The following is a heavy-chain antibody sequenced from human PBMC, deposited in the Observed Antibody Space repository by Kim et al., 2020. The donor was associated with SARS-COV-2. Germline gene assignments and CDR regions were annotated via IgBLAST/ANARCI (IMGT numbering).Heavy chain of an antibody. Sequence: SETLSLTCTVSGGSVSSGSYYWSWIRQPPGKGLEWIGYIYYSGSTNYNPSLKSRVTISVDTSKNQFSLKLSSVTAADTAVYYCARGRGTETYYYDSWAFDYWGQGTLVTVSS. CDR3: ARGRGTETYYYDSWAFDY. J-gene: IGHJ4*02. CDR1: GGSVSSGSYY. CDR2: IYYSGST. D-gene: IGHD3-10*01. V-gene: IGHV4-61*01.